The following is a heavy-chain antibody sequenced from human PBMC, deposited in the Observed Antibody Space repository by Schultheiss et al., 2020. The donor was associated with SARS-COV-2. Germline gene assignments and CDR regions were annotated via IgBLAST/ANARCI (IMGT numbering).Heavy chain of an antibody. D-gene: IGHD1-26*01. J-gene: IGHJ4*02. V-gene: IGHV4-31*03. CDR2: IYYSGST. Sequence: SETLSLTCTVSGGSISSGGYYWSWIRQHPGKGLEWIGYIYYSGSTYYNPSLKSRVTISVDTSKNQFSLKLSSVTAADTAVYYCARDPYSGSYYDYWGQGTLVTVSS. CDR3: ARDPYSGSYYDY. CDR1: GGSISSGGYY.